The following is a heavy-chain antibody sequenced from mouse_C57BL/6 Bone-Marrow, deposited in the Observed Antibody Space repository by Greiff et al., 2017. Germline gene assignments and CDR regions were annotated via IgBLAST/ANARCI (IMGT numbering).Heavy chain of an antibody. J-gene: IGHJ3*01. V-gene: IGHV7-1*01. CDR2: SRNKANDYTT. D-gene: IGHD2-4*01. CDR3: ARDADDYDWFAY. CDR1: GFTFSDFY. Sequence: EVNVVESGGGLVQSGRSLRLSCATSGFTFSDFYMEWVRQAPGKGLEWIAASRNKANDYTTEYSASVKGRFIVSRDTSQSILYLQMNALRAEDTAIYYWARDADDYDWFAYWGQGTLVTVSA.